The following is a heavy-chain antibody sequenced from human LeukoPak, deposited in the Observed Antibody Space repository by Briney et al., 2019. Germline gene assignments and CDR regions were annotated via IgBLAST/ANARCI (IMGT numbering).Heavy chain of an antibody. CDR3: ASDYGDRAYYYYYMDV. J-gene: IGHJ6*03. CDR2: ISGSGGST. D-gene: IGHD4-17*01. CDR1: GFTVSSNY. Sequence: NPGGSLRLSCAASGFTVSSNYMSWVRQAPGKGLEWVSAISGSGGSTYYADSVKGRFTISRDNSKNTLYLQMNSLRAEDTAVYYCASDYGDRAYYYYYMDVWGKGTTVTVSS. V-gene: IGHV3-23*01.